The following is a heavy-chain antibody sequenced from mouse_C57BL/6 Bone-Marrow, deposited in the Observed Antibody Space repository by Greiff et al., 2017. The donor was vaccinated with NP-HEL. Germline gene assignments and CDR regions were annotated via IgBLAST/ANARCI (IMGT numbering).Heavy chain of an antibody. D-gene: IGHD2-4*01. V-gene: IGHV5-16*01. Sequence: EVKLVESEGGLVQPGSSMKLSCTASGFTFSDYYMAWVRQVPEKGLEWVANITYDGSSTYYLDSLKSRFIISRDNAKSILYLQLSSLKSEDTTTYYCARERGLRRLTYAMDYWGQGTSVTVSS. CDR3: ARERGLRRLTYAMDY. CDR1: GFTFSDYY. J-gene: IGHJ4*01. CDR2: ITYDGSST.